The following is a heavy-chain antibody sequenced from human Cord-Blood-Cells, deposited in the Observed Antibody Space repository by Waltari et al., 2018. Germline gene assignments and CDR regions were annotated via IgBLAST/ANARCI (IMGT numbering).Heavy chain of an antibody. D-gene: IGHD2-21*01. CDR3: AKDGTYCGGDCYFNPDY. Sequence: EVQLLESGGGLVQPGGSLRLSCAASGFTFSSYAMSWVRQAPGQGLEWVSAISGSGGSTYYEDSVKGRFTISRDNSKNTLYLQMNSLRAEDTAVYYCAKDGTYCGGDCYFNPDYWGQGTLVTVSS. CDR2: ISGSGGST. J-gene: IGHJ4*02. CDR1: GFTFSSYA. V-gene: IGHV3-23*01.